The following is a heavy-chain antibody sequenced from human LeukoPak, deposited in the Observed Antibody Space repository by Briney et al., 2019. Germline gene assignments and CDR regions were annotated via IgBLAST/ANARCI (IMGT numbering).Heavy chain of an antibody. CDR2: IYYSGTT. CDR3: ASLHQVRGLTVFDY. CDR1: GGSMSNYY. J-gene: IGHJ4*02. Sequence: SETLSLTCTVSGGSMSNYYWIWIRQPPGKGLEWIGYIYYSGTTSYNPSLKSRVTISVDTSKNQFSLKLSSVTAADTAVYYCASLHQVRGLTVFDYWGQGALVTVSS. V-gene: IGHV4-59*12. D-gene: IGHD3-10*01.